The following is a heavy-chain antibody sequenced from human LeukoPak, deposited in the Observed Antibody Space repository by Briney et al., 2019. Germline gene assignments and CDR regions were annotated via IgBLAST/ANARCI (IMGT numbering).Heavy chain of an antibody. V-gene: IGHV4-59*08. Sequence: SETLSLTCTVSGGSISSYYWSWIRQPPGKGREGIGYIYCSGSTNYNPFLESRVTISVDTSKKQFFLKLSSVTAADTAVYYCARHMGGYDFWSGPASFDIWGQGTMVTVSS. D-gene: IGHD3-3*01. J-gene: IGHJ3*02. CDR3: ARHMGGYDFWSGPASFDI. CDR1: GGSISSYY. CDR2: IYCSGST.